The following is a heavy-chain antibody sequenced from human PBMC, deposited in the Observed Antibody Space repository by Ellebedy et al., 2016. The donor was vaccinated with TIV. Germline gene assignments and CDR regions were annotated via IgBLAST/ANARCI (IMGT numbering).Heavy chain of an antibody. Sequence: GESLKISCAASGFTFSSYSMNWVRQAPGKGLEWVSYISSSSSTIYYADSVKGRFTISRDNAKNSLYLQMNSMRDEDTALYYCAKDPKSVGHYYGWDVWGQGTTVTVSS. CDR3: AKDPKSVGHYYGWDV. CDR1: GFTFSSYS. V-gene: IGHV3-48*02. J-gene: IGHJ6*02. D-gene: IGHD4-23*01. CDR2: ISSSSSTI.